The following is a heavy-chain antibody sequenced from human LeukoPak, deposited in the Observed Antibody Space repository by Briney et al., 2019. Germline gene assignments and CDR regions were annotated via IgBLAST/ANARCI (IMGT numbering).Heavy chain of an antibody. J-gene: IGHJ4*02. V-gene: IGHV1-18*01. CDR3: ARGGRKLLWFGELLPFDY. CDR2: ISAYNGNT. CDR1: GYTFTSYG. D-gene: IGHD3-10*01. Sequence: ASVKVSCKASGYTFTSYGISWVRQAPGQGLEWMGWISAYNGNTNYAQRLQGRVTMTTDTSTSTAYMELRSLRSDDTAVYYCARGGRKLLWFGELLPFDYWGQGTLVTVSS.